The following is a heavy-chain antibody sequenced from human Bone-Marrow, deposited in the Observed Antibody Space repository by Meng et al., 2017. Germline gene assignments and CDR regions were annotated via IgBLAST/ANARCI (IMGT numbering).Heavy chain of an antibody. Sequence: GGSLRPSCAASGFTFSDYYMSWIRQAPGKGLEWVSYISSSGSTIYYADSVKGRFTISRDNAKNSLYLQMDSLRAEDTAVYYCARGIGLRGYCSGGSCYSGVDYWGQGTLVTVSS. CDR1: GFTFSDYY. D-gene: IGHD2-15*01. CDR3: ARGIGLRGYCSGGSCYSGVDY. J-gene: IGHJ4*02. V-gene: IGHV3-11*04. CDR2: ISSSGSTI.